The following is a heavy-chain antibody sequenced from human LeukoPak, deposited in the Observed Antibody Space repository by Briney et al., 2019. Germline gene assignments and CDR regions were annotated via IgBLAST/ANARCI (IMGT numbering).Heavy chain of an antibody. Sequence: ASVKVSCKASGYTFTGYYVHWVRQAPGQGLEWMGWMNPKSGGTNYAQKFEARVTMNRDTSISTAYMELSRLRFDDTAVYYCARSPDILTGEKFDYWGQGTLVTVST. J-gene: IGHJ4*02. D-gene: IGHD3-9*01. CDR3: ARSPDILTGEKFDY. V-gene: IGHV1-2*02. CDR2: MNPKSGGT. CDR1: GYTFTGYY.